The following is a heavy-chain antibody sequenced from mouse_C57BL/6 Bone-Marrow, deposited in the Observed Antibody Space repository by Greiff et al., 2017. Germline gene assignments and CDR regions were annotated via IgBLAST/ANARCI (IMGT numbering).Heavy chain of an antibody. CDR1: GFNIKDYY. V-gene: IGHV14-1*01. J-gene: IGHJ3*01. CDR3: TTLGVTTVVEEFAY. CDR2: IDPEDGDT. Sequence: EVQLQQSGAELVRPGASVKLSCTASGFNIKDYYMHWVKQRPEQGLEWIGRIDPEDGDTEYAPKFQGKATMTADTSSNTAYLQLSSLTSEDTAVYYCTTLGVTTVVEEFAYWGQGTLVTVSA. D-gene: IGHD1-1*01.